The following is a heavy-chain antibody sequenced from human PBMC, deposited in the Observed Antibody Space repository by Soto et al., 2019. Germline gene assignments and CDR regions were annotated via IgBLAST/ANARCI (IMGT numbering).Heavy chain of an antibody. D-gene: IGHD3-3*01. V-gene: IGHV3-9*01. CDR3: VKDTVPKFGANTHFET. CDR1: GFTFDDYA. J-gene: IGHJ4*02. Sequence: EVQLVESGGGLVQPGRSLRVSCAASGFTFDDYARHWVRQAPGKGLEWVLAISWNSGSIGYADSVKGQFTISRDNAKNSLYLQMNSLRSEDTALYYCVKDTVPKFGANTHFETWGQGTLVTVSS. CDR2: ISWNSGSI.